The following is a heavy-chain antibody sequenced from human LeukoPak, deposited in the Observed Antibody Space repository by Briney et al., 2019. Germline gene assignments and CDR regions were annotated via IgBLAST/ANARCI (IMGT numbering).Heavy chain of an antibody. D-gene: IGHD2-2*01. CDR3: ARQKCTSTSCLTKNAFDT. CDR2: IYTSGST. V-gene: IGHV4-4*09. CDR1: GSISSYY. J-gene: IGHJ3*02. Sequence: SETLSLTCTVSGSISSYYWSWIRQPPGKGLEWIGYIYTSGSTNYNPSLKSRVTISVDTSKNQFSLDLSSVTAADTAVYYCARQKCTSTSCLTKNAFDTWGQGTMVTVSS.